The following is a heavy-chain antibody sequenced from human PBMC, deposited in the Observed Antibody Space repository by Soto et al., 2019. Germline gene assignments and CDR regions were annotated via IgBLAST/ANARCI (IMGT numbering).Heavy chain of an antibody. J-gene: IGHJ3*02. CDR1: GYTFTRYD. D-gene: IGHD3-3*01. CDR2: MNPNSGNT. CDR3: ARWDYDFWSGPGAFDI. Sequence: ASVKVSCKASGYTFTRYDINWVRQATGQGLEWMGWMNPNSGNTGYAQKFQGRVTMTRNTSISTAYMELSSLRSEDTAVYYCARWDYDFWSGPGAFDIWGQGTMVTVSS. V-gene: IGHV1-8*01.